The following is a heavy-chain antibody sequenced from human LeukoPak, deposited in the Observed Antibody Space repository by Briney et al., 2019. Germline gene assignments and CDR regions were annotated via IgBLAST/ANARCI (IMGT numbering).Heavy chain of an antibody. CDR3: AKDMRSIAVAGTLDY. D-gene: IGHD6-19*01. Sequence: GGSLRLSCAVSGFTFSSYSMNWVRQAPGKGLEWVSSISGSSSYIYYADSMKGRFTISRDNAKNSLYLQMNSLRAEDTAFYYCAKDMRSIAVAGTLDYWGQGTLVTVSS. CDR2: ISGSSSYI. V-gene: IGHV3-21*04. CDR1: GFTFSSYS. J-gene: IGHJ4*02.